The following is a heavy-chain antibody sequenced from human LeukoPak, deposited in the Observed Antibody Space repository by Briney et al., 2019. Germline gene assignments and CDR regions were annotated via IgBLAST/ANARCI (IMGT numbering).Heavy chain of an antibody. CDR1: GFDFNDFA. Sequence: QAGGSLRLSCAASGFDFNDFAMTWVRQAPGKGLEWVSSMSGSGDTTEYAASVKGRFTISRDNAKKTLYLEMNSLRVEDTAIYYCAKDHVVIAMIVMVLDSWGQGTLVTVSS. J-gene: IGHJ4*02. CDR2: MSGSGDTT. V-gene: IGHV3-23*01. D-gene: IGHD3-22*01. CDR3: AKDHVVIAMIVMVLDS.